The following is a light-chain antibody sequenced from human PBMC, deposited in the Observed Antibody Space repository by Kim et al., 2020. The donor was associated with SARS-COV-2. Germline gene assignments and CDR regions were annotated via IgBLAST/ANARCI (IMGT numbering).Light chain of an antibody. CDR1: QSVSSN. V-gene: IGKV3-15*01. CDR2: GAS. Sequence: EIVMTQSTATLSVSPGERATRSCRASQSVSSNLAWYQQKPGQAPRLLIYGASTRATGIPARFSGSGSGTEFTLTISSLQSEDFAVYYCQQYNNWLLKTFGQGTKVDIK. J-gene: IGKJ1*01. CDR3: QQYNNWLLKT.